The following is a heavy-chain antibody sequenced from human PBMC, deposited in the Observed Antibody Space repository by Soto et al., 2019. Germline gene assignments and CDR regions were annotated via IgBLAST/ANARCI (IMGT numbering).Heavy chain of an antibody. J-gene: IGHJ4*02. D-gene: IGHD2-15*01. CDR3: AAGGGGSRY. Sequence: QVQLVQSGAEEKKPGASVKVSCKASGYTFMSYAMHWVRQAPGQSLEWMGWINAGNGDTKYSQTLQGRVTLTRDTSESTAYMELTSLSSDDTAVYYCAAGGGGSRYWGQGTLVTVSS. CDR2: INAGNGDT. CDR1: GYTFMSYA. V-gene: IGHV1-3*05.